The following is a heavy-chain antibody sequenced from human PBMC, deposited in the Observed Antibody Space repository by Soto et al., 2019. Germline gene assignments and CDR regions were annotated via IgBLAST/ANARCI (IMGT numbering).Heavy chain of an antibody. D-gene: IGHD1-20*01. CDR1: GFTFSSYA. V-gene: IGHV3-30-3*01. J-gene: IGHJ6*02. CDR3: ARGGGTGWYNWNQDDYYYYYGMDV. CDR2: ISYDGSNK. Sequence: PGGSLRLSCAASGFTFSSYAMHWVRQAPGKGLEWVAVISYDGSNKYYADSVKGRFTISRDNSKNTLYLQMNSLRAEDTAVYYCARGGGTGWYNWNQDDYYYYYGMDVWGQGTTVTVSS.